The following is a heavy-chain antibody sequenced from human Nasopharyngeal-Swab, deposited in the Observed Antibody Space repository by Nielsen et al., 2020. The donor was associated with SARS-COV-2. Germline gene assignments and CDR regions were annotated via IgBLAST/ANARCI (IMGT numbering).Heavy chain of an antibody. J-gene: IGHJ1*01. CDR2: TEIGGTT. V-gene: IGHV3-53*01. CDR3: ARDLGGGYCTTTNCPGS. CDR1: GLTVSSTY. Sequence: GGSLRLSCAVSGLTVSSTYMSWVRQAPGKGLEWVSVTEIGGTTHYADSVKGRFSISSDSSTNTLYLQMNNGRAEDTAVYYCARDLGGGYCTTTNCPGSWGQGTLVTVSS. D-gene: IGHD2-2*01.